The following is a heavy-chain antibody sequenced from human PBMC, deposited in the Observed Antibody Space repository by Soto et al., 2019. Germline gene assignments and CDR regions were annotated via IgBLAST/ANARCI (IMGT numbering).Heavy chain of an antibody. D-gene: IGHD3-22*01. CDR3: ARDSLYYYGSSGYHY. CDR2: ISSSSSYT. Sequence: GGSLRLSCAASGFTFSDYYMSWIRQAPGRGLEWVSYISSSSSYTNYADSVKGRFTISRDNAKNSLYLQMNSLRAEDTAVYYCARDSLYYYGSSGYHYWGQGTLVTVSS. CDR1: GFTFSDYY. V-gene: IGHV3-11*06. J-gene: IGHJ4*02.